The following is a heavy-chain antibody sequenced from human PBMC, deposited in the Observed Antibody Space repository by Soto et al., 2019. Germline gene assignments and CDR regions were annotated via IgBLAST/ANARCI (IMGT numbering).Heavy chain of an antibody. J-gene: IGHJ4*02. D-gene: IGHD1-1*01. V-gene: IGHV3-23*01. CDR2: FSGSSGNT. CDR1: GFSISTYG. Sequence: EVQLLESGGGLAQPGGSLRLSCAASGFSISTYGVTWVRQAPGKGLEWVSGFSGSSGNTYYADSVKGRFTISRDNSKNTVYLQMNPLRAEDTAVYYCARWNGYGDYWGQGTLVIVSS. CDR3: ARWNGYGDY.